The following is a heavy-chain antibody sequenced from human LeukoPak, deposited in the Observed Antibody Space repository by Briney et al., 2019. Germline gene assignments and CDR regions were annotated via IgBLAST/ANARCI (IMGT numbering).Heavy chain of an antibody. D-gene: IGHD3-10*01. CDR3: AKVFRRGGTIDY. Sequence: GGSLRLSCAASGFTFNSYGMSWVRQSPGKGLEWVSVISGSGGSTYYADSVKGRFTISRDNSKNTLYLQMNSLRAEDTTVYYCAKVFRRGGTIDYWGQGTLVTVSS. CDR2: ISGSGGST. V-gene: IGHV3-23*01. J-gene: IGHJ4*02. CDR1: GFTFNSYG.